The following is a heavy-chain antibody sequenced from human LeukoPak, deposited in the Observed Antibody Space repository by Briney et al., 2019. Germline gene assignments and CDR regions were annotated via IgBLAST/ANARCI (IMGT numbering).Heavy chain of an antibody. CDR1: GFTVSSNY. D-gene: IGHD6-19*01. J-gene: IGHJ4*02. V-gene: IGHV3-53*01. CDR2: IYSGGST. CDR3: ARGGSGWYAFDY. Sequence: GGSLRLSCAASGFTVSSNYMSWVRQAPGKGLEWVSVIYSGGSTYYADSGRGRFTISRDNSKNTLYLQMNSLRAEDTAVYYCARGGSGWYAFDYWGQGTLVTVSS.